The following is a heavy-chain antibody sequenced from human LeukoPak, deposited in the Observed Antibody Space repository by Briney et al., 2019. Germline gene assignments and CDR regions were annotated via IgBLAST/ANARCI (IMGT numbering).Heavy chain of an antibody. V-gene: IGHV5-51*01. D-gene: IGHD3-22*01. J-gene: IGHJ4*02. CDR3: ASTRDSRVEYYFDY. CDR2: IYPGDSDT. CDR1: GYSFTSYW. Sequence: KVSCKGSGYSFTSYWIGWVRQMPGKGLEWMGIIYPGDSDTRYSPSFQGQVTISADKSISTAYLQWSSLKASDTAMYYCASTRDSRVEYYFDYWGQGTLVTVSS.